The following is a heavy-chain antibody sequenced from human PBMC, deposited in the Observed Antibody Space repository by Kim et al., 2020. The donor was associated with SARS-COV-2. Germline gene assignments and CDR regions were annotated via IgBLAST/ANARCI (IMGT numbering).Heavy chain of an antibody. CDR3: ARGPTTVTLYYYYYMDV. V-gene: IGHV4-34*01. J-gene: IGHJ6*03. Sequence: SETLSLTCAVYGGSFSGYYWSWIRQPPGKGLEWIGEINHSGSTNYNPSLKSRVTISVDTSKNQFSLKLSSVAAADTAVYYCARGPTTVTLYYYYYMDVWG. CDR2: INHSGST. CDR1: GGSFSGYY. D-gene: IGHD4-4*01.